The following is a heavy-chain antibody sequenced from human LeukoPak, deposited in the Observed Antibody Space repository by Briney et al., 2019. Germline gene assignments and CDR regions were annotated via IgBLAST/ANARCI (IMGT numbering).Heavy chain of an antibody. CDR1: GFTFSSYS. CDR3: ARQGSRSTYYFDY. CDR2: ISSSSSYI. D-gene: IGHD5/OR15-5a*01. Sequence: GGSLRLSCAASGFTFSSYSMNWVRQAPGKGLEWVSSISSSSSYIYYADSVKGRFTISRDNAKNSLYLQMNSLRAEDTAVYYCARQGSRSTYYFDYWAREPWSPSPQ. J-gene: IGHJ4*02. V-gene: IGHV3-21*01.